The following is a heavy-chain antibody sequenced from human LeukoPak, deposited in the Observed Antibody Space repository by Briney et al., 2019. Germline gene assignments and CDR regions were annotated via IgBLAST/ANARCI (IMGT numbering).Heavy chain of an antibody. CDR2: IGDSGGST. CDR1: GFTFSSYP. V-gene: IGHV3-23*01. J-gene: IGHJ4*02. CDR3: GKSYSTILWFGDY. Sequence: GGSLRLSCAASGFTFSSYPLTWVRQAPGKGLEWVAAIGDSGGSTYYADSVKGRFTISRDNSKNTLYLQMNSLRAEDTALYYCGKSYSTILWFGDYWGQGTLVTVSS. D-gene: IGHD3-10*01.